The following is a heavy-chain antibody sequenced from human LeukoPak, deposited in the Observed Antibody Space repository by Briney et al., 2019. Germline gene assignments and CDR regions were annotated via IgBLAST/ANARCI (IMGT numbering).Heavy chain of an antibody. Sequence: RGESLRLPCAASGFTFSSYAMSWVRQAPGKGLEWVSAISAGGGSTYYGDSVKGRFTISRDNSKNTLYLQMDSLRAEDTAIYYCAKESANWGYNWFDPWGQGTLVTVSS. CDR3: AKESANWGYNWFDP. V-gene: IGHV3-23*01. J-gene: IGHJ5*02. CDR2: ISAGGGST. CDR1: GFTFSSYA. D-gene: IGHD7-27*01.